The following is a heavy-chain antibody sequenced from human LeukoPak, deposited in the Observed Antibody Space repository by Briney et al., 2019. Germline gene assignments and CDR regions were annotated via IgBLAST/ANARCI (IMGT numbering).Heavy chain of an antibody. CDR1: GGSISSYY. Sequence: SETLSLTCTVSGGSISSYYWSWIRQPPGKGPEWIGYIYYSGSTNYNPSLKSRVTISVDTSKNQFSLKLSSVTAADTAVYYCARQNVGPAKAYYYGMDVWGQGTTVTVSS. D-gene: IGHD1-26*01. CDR2: IYYSGST. J-gene: IGHJ6*02. V-gene: IGHV4-59*01. CDR3: ARQNVGPAKAYYYGMDV.